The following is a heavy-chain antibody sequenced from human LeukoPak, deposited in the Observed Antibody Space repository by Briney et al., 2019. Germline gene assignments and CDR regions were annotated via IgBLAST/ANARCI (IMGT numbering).Heavy chain of an antibody. CDR2: IYYSGST. J-gene: IGHJ3*02. CDR3: ATLRGEIDAFDI. CDR1: GGSISSGGYY. D-gene: IGHD3-10*01. Sequence: SETLSLTSTVSGGSISSGGYYWSWIRQHPGKGLEWIGYIYYSGSTYYNPSLKSRVTISVDTSKNQFSLKLSSVTAADTAVYYCATLRGEIDAFDIWGQGTMVTVSS. V-gene: IGHV4-31*03.